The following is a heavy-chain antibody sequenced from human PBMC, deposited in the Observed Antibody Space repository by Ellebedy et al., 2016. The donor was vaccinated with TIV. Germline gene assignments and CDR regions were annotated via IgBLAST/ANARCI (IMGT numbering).Heavy chain of an antibody. CDR2: ISWNSGSI. D-gene: IGHD6-13*01. CDR3: AKDLYSRSWYGFDY. J-gene: IGHJ4*02. CDR1: GFTFDDYA. Sequence: SLKISXAASGFTFDDYAMHWVRQAPGKGLEWVSGISWNSGSIAYADSVKGRFTISRDNAKTSLYLQMNSLRAEDTALYYCAKDLYSRSWYGFDYWGQGILVTVSS. V-gene: IGHV3-9*01.